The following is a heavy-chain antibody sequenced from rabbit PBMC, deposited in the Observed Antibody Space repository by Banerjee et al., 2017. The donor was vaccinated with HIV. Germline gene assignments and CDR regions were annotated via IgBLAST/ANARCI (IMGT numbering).Heavy chain of an antibody. D-gene: IGHD6-1*01. CDR2: IHTLSGDT. V-gene: IGHV1S40*01. CDR1: GFSFSSIFG. Sequence: QSLEESGGGLVKPGESLTLTCTASGFSFSSIFGICWVRQAPGKGLEWIACIHTLSGDTVSAPWAKGRFTISTASWTTVTLLFTSLTAADTATYFCAIDGSCSSGYGYARLWGQGTLVIVS. CDR3: AIDGSCSSGYGYARL. J-gene: IGHJ4*01.